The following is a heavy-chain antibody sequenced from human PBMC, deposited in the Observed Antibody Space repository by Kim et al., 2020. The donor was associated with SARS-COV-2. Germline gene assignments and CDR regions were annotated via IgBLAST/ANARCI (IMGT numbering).Heavy chain of an antibody. Sequence: KGRFTISRDNSKNTLYLQMKSLRAEDTAVYYCARAQHGGYDACYYCYGMDVWGQGTTVTVSS. D-gene: IGHD5-12*01. V-gene: IGHV3-53*01. J-gene: IGHJ6*02. CDR3: ARAQHGGYDACYYCYGMDV.